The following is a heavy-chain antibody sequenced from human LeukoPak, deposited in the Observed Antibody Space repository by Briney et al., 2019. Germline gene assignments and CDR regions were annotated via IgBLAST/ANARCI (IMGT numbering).Heavy chain of an antibody. D-gene: IGHD3-10*01. Sequence: GGSLRLSCAASGFTFSSYSMNWVRLAPGKGLEWVSGVSPPGGGTYYADSVKGRFTISRDDSRNTLSLQMNSLRVEDTAVYYCAKDLWFGELGGPFWGQGTLVTVSS. V-gene: IGHV3-23*01. J-gene: IGHJ4*02. CDR3: AKDLWFGELGGPF. CDR1: GFTFSSYS. CDR2: VSPPGGGT.